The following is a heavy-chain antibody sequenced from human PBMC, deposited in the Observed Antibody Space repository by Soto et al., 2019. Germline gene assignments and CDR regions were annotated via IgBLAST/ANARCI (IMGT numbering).Heavy chain of an antibody. CDR1: GFTFSSYW. J-gene: IGHJ6*03. CDR3: ARYYDFWSGYYGPQDYYYMDG. Sequence: GGSLRLSCAASGFTFSSYWMHWVRQAPGKGLVWVSRINSDGSRTSYADSVKGRFTISRDNAKNTLYLQMNSLRAEDTAVYYCARYYDFWSGYYGPQDYYYMDGWGKGTTVTVSS. V-gene: IGHV3-74*01. CDR2: INSDGSRT. D-gene: IGHD3-3*01.